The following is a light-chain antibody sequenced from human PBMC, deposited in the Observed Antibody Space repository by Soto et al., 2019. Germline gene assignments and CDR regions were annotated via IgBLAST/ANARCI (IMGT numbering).Light chain of an antibody. V-gene: IGLV3-21*02. Sequence: SYVLTQPPSVSVVPGQTARITCGGINIGSKSVHWYQQKPGQAPLVVVYGDNDRPSGIPERFSGSNSGNTATLTIRRVEGEDEADYYCQVWDSSSDHGVFGGGTKLTVL. CDR3: QVWDSSSDHGV. CDR1: NIGSKS. CDR2: GDN. J-gene: IGLJ3*02.